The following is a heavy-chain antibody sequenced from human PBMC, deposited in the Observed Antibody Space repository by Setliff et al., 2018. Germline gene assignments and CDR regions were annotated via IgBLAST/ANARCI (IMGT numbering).Heavy chain of an antibody. V-gene: IGHV1-18*01. CDR2: ISSYNGKA. CDR1: GYSFTDYG. Sequence: VASVKVSCKASGYSFTDYGIAWVRQAPGQGLEWMGWISSYNGKAYYAQKFQGRVTLTTDTSAGTAYMELRSLESDDTAVYYCSRLVRYCTATTCQRLSGGEYWGQGTLVTVSS. J-gene: IGHJ4*02. CDR3: SRLVRYCTATTCQRLSGGEY. D-gene: IGHD2-8*02.